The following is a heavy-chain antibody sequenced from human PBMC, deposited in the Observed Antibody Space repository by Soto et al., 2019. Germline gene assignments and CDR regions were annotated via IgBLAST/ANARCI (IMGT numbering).Heavy chain of an antibody. J-gene: IGHJ4*02. V-gene: IGHV5-51*01. Sequence: GESLKISWKGSGYRFTSYWIGLVRQMPGKVLEWMGIIYPGDSDTRYRPSFQGQVTISADKSIRTAYLQWSRLKASDTAMYYCARPGQYRSIDYWGQGTLVTVSS. D-gene: IGHD6-6*01. CDR1: GYRFTSYW. CDR3: ARPGQYRSIDY. CDR2: IYPGDSDT.